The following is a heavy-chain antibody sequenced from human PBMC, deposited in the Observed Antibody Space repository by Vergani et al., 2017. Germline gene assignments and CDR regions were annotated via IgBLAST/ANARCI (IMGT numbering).Heavy chain of an antibody. CDR1: GFTFSSYE. D-gene: IGHD2-15*01. CDR2: ISSSGSTI. J-gene: IGHJ5*02. V-gene: IGHV3-48*03. CDR3: ARGRGYCSGGSCYWADWFDP. Sequence: VQLVESGGGLVQPGGSLRLSCAASGFTFSSYEMNWVRQAPGKGLEWVSYISSSGSTIYYADSVKGRFTISRDNAKNSLYLQMNSLRAEDTAVYYCARGRGYCSGGSCYWADWFDPWGQGTLVTVSS.